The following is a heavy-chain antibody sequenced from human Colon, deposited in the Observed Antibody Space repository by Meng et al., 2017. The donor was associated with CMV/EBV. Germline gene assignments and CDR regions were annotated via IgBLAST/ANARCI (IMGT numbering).Heavy chain of an antibody. CDR2: ISHDGTIT. V-gene: IGHV3-74*03. CDR1: GFSFSSWS. Sequence: GESLKISCAASGFSFSSWSMNWVRQAPGKGLEWVARISHDGTITTYVDSVKGRFTISRDNARNTLYLQMNSLRAEDTAVYYCARDRNWIFDYWGRGTLVTVSS. CDR3: ARDRNWIFDY. J-gene: IGHJ4*02. D-gene: IGHD1-1*01.